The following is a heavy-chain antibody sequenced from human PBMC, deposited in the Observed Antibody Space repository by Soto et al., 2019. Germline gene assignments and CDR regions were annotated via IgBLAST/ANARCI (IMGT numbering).Heavy chain of an antibody. V-gene: IGHV5-51*01. D-gene: IGHD3-16*01. Sequence: GESLKISCKGCGYSFASYWIGWVRQMPGKDLEWMGIIYPGDSDTRYSPSFQGHVTISADKSLTTAYLQCSSLKASEAAVDYCDRFGAVRSPDKALYYDGMDVWGQGTTVTVSS. CDR2: IYPGDSDT. CDR3: DRFGAVRSPDKALYYDGMDV. J-gene: IGHJ6*02. CDR1: GYSFASYW.